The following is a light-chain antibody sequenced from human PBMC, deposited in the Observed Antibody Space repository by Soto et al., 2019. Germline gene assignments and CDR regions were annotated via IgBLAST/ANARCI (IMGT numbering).Light chain of an antibody. CDR1: QTVRNNY. CDR3: LQDYNYPRT. CDR2: DAS. J-gene: IGKJ5*01. V-gene: IGKV3-20*02. Sequence: EFVLTQSPGTLSLSPWERATLSCMASQTVRNNYLAWYHQKPGQAPRLLIYDASSLQSGVPSRFSGSGSGTDFTLTISGLQPEDFATYYCLQDYNYPRTFGQGTRLEIK.